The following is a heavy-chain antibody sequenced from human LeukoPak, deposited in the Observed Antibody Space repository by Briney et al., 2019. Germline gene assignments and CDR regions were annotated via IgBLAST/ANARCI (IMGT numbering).Heavy chain of an antibody. Sequence: SETLSLTCTVSGGSISSSSYYWGWIRQPPGKGLEWIGSIYYSGSSYYNPSLKSRVTISVDTSKNQFSLKLSSVTAADTAVYYCARDLTGWFDPWGQGTLVTVSS. D-gene: IGHD3-9*01. CDR2: IYYSGSS. V-gene: IGHV4-39*07. CDR1: GGSISSSSYY. CDR3: ARDLTGWFDP. J-gene: IGHJ5*02.